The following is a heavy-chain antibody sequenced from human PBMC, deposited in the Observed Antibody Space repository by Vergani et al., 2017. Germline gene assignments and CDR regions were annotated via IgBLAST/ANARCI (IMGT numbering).Heavy chain of an antibody. V-gene: IGHV4-39*01. CDR1: GGSISSSSYY. Sequence: QLQLQESGPGLVKPSETLSLTCTVSGGSISSSSYYWGWIRQPPGKGLEWIGSIYYSGSTYYNRSLKSRVTISVDTSKNQFSVKLSAVTGADTAVYYWARAPYCSSTSCYSSDYAFDIWGQGTMVTVSS. D-gene: IGHD2-2*01. CDR3: ARAPYCSSTSCYSSDYAFDI. J-gene: IGHJ3*02. CDR2: IYYSGST.